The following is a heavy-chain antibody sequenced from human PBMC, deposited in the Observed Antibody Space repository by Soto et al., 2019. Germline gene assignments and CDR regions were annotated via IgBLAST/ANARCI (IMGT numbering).Heavy chain of an antibody. CDR3: ARDAYNDSSGYYYFDY. D-gene: IGHD3-22*01. CDR1: VHTLTSYG. J-gene: IGHJ4*01. V-gene: IGHV1-18*01. Sequence: AAGKDSCKASVHTLTSYGISCVPHAPGEGLEWMGWISDYNGNTNYAQMLQGRVTMTTDSSTSTSYMELRSLRSDDTVVYSCARDAYNDSSGYYYFDYWG. CDR2: ISDYNGNT.